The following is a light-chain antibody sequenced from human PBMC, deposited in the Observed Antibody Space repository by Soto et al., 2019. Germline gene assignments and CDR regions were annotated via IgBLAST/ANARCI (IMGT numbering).Light chain of an antibody. Sequence: QSVLTQPASVSGSPGQSITISCTGTSSDVGAYKYVSWYQQRPGKAPKLMIYDVSNRPSGISNRFSGSKSGNTASLSISGLQAEDEADYYCCSYTSSSTYVFGTGTKVTVL. CDR3: CSYTSSSTYV. J-gene: IGLJ1*01. CDR1: SSDVGAYKY. CDR2: DVS. V-gene: IGLV2-14*01.